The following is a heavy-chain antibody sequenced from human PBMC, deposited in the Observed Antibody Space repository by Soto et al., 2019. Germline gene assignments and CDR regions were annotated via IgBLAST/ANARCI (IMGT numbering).Heavy chain of an antibody. Sequence: SETLSLTCAVSGYSISSGYYWGWIRQPPGKGLEWIGSIYHSGSTYYNPSLKSRVTISVDTSKNQFSLKLSSVTAADTAVYYCARDSYYSIPWFDPWGQGTLVTVSS. CDR1: GYSISSGYY. J-gene: IGHJ5*02. D-gene: IGHD3-22*01. CDR3: ARDSYYSIPWFDP. CDR2: IYHSGST. V-gene: IGHV4-38-2*01.